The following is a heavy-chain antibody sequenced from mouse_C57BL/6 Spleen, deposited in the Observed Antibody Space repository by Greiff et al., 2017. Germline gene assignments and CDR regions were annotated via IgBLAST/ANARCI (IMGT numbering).Heavy chain of an antibody. J-gene: IGHJ3*01. CDR1: GYTFTDYY. CDR3: AARGYEGLFAY. D-gene: IGHD2-14*01. Sequence: EVQLQQSGPELVKPGASVKISCKASGYTFTDYYMNWVKQSHGKSLEWIGDINPNNGGTSYNQKFKGKATLTVDKSSSTAYMELRSLTSEDSAVYYCAARGYEGLFAYWGQGTLVTVSA. V-gene: IGHV1-26*01. CDR2: INPNNGGT.